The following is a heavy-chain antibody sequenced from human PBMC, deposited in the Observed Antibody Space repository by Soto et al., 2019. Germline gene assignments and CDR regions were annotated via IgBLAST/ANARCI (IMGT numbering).Heavy chain of an antibody. CDR2: PTTSSSTI. D-gene: IGHD3-10*01. Sequence: GGSLRLSCAASGFTFSSYSMNWVRQAPGKGLEWVSYPTTSSSTIYYADSVKGRFTISRDNAKNSLYLQMNSLRAEDTAGYYCVRLGVGAFDNWGQGTMVTVSS. J-gene: IGHJ3*02. V-gene: IGHV3-48*01. CDR1: GFTFSSYS. CDR3: VRLGVGAFDN.